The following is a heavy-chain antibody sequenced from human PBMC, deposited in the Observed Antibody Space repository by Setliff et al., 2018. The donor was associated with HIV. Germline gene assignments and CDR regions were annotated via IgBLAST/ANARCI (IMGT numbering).Heavy chain of an antibody. CDR3: ARVQMAYAAFDV. D-gene: IGHD4-17*01. Sequence: KTSETLSLTCSVSGGSISSYYWNWIRQPAGKGLEWIGRIFSSGTTNYNPSLQSRITMSVDTSKNQFSLKLNSVTAADTAVYYCARVQMAYAAFDVWGQGTMVTVSS. CDR1: GGSISSYY. CDR2: IFSSGTT. J-gene: IGHJ3*01. V-gene: IGHV4-4*07.